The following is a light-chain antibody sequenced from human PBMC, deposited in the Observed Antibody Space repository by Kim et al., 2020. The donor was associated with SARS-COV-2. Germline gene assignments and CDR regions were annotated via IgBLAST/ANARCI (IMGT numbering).Light chain of an antibody. CDR3: QVWDSSSDHHCV. CDR1: NIESKS. CDR2: YDS. V-gene: IGLV3-21*04. Sequence: SYELTQPPSVSVAPGKTARVTCGGDNIESKSVHWYQQKPDQAPVLVIYYDSDRPSGIPERFSGSNSGNTATLTISRVEGGDEADYYCQVWDSSSDHHCVFGSGTKVTVL. J-gene: IGLJ1*01.